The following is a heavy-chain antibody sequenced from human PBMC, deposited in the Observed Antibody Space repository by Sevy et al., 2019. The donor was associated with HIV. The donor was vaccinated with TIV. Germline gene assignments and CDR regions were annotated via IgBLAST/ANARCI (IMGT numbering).Heavy chain of an antibody. V-gene: IGHV2-5*02. Sequence: SGPTLVNPTQTLTLTWTFSGFSLSTSGVGVGWIRQPPGKALEWLALIYWDDDKRYSPSLKSRLTITKDTSKNQVVLTMTNMDPVDTATYYCAHSYGGNSGYYYCMDVWGQGTTVTVSS. J-gene: IGHJ6*02. D-gene: IGHD4-17*01. CDR1: GFSLSTSGVG. CDR2: IYWDDDK. CDR3: AHSYGGNSGYYYCMDV.